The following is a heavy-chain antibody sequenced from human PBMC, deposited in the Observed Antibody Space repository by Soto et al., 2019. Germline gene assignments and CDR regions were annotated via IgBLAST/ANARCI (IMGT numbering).Heavy chain of an antibody. Sequence: SETPSLTCTVSGGSISSSSYYWGWIRQPPGKGLEWIGSIYYSGSTYYNPSLKSRVTISVDTSKNQFSLKLSSVTAADTAVYYCASVITFGGVIASRFDYWGQGTLVTVSS. V-gene: IGHV4-39*01. CDR2: IYYSGST. D-gene: IGHD3-16*02. CDR1: GGSISSSSYY. CDR3: ASVITFGGVIASRFDY. J-gene: IGHJ4*02.